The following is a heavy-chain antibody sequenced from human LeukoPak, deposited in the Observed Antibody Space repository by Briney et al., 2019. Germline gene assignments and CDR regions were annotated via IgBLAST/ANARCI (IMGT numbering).Heavy chain of an antibody. CDR3: ARARHLVLAFDI. V-gene: IGHV4-59*01. CDR1: GGSISPYY. CDR2: IYDSGST. Sequence: SETLSLTCTVSGGSISPYYWNWIRQPPGKGLEWIGYIYDSGSTKYNPSLKSRATISVDTSKRQVALKLGSVTAADTAVYYCARARHLVLAFDIWGQGTMVTVSS. D-gene: IGHD6-6*01. J-gene: IGHJ3*02.